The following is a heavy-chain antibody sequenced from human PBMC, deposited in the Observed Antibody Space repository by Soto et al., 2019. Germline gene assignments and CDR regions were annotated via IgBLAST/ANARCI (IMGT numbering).Heavy chain of an antibody. CDR1: GGSISSGGYY. Sequence: SETLSLTCTVSGGSISSGGYYWSWIRQHPGRGLEWIGYIYYSGSTYYNPSLKSRVTISVDTSKNQFSLKLSSVTAADTAVYYCARTQLDSYCYYCGMDVWGQGTTVTVSS. CDR2: IYYSGST. J-gene: IGHJ6*02. CDR3: ARTQLDSYCYYCGMDV. D-gene: IGHD3-3*01. V-gene: IGHV4-31*03.